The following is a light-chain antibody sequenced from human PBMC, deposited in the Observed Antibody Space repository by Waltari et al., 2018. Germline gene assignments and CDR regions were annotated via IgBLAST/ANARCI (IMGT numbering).Light chain of an antibody. CDR1: SSNVGSNT. V-gene: IGLV1-44*01. Sequence: QSALTQPPSASGTPGQRVTISCSGSSSNVGSNTVNWYQQLSGMAPKLLIYSNTQRPSGVPDRFSGSKSGTSASLAISGLQSEDEADYYCAAWDDSLNGVVFGGGTKLTVL. CDR2: SNT. CDR3: AAWDDSLNGVV. J-gene: IGLJ2*01.